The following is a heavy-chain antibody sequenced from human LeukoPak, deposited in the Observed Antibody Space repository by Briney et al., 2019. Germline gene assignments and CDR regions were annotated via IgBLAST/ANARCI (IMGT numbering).Heavy chain of an antibody. Sequence: ASVKVSCKASGYTFTSYGISWVRQAPGQGLEWMGWISAYNGNTNYAQKLQGRVTMTTDTSTSTAYMELRGLRSDDTAVYYCARSGELRPAAMGGFDYWGQGTLVTVSS. CDR3: ARSGELRPAAMGGFDY. J-gene: IGHJ4*02. D-gene: IGHD2-2*01. V-gene: IGHV1-18*01. CDR1: GYTFTSYG. CDR2: ISAYNGNT.